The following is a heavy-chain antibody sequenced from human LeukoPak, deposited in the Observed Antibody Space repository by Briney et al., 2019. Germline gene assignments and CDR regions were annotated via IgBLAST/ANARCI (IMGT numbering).Heavy chain of an antibody. CDR1: GGSISSYY. D-gene: IGHD5-24*01. Sequence: PSETLSLTCTVSGGSISSYYWSWIRQPPGKGLEWIGYIYYSGSTNYNPSLKSRVTISVDTSKNQFSLKLSSVTAADTAMYYCARRPGDGYNSLGYFDYWGQGTLVTVSS. CDR3: ARRPGDGYNSLGYFDY. J-gene: IGHJ4*02. V-gene: IGHV4-59*01. CDR2: IYYSGST.